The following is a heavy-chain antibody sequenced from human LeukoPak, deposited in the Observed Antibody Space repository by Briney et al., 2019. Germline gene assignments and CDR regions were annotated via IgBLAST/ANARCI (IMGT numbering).Heavy chain of an antibody. CDR1: GYTFTSYY. CDR2: INPSGGTT. J-gene: IGHJ4*02. Sequence: ASVKVSCKASGYTFTSYYMHWVRQAPGQELEWMGIINPSGGTTRHAQRFQGRVTMTRDTSTSTVYMELSSLRSEDTAVYYCARTRGYSDYELDYWGQGTLVTVSS. CDR3: ARTRGYSDYELDY. D-gene: IGHD5-12*01. V-gene: IGHV1-46*01.